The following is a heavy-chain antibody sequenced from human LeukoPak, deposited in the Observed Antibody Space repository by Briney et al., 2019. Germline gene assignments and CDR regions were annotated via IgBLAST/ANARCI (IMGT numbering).Heavy chain of an antibody. D-gene: IGHD6-13*01. CDR2: IRYDGSNK. CDR1: GFTFSSYG. Sequence: PGGSLRLSCAASGFTFSSYGMHWVRQAPGKGLEWVAFIRYDGSNKYYADSVKGRFTISRDNSKNTLYLQMNSLRAEDTAVYYCAVGGGYSSSWYTPFDYWGQGTLVTVSS. J-gene: IGHJ4*02. V-gene: IGHV3-30*02. CDR3: AVGGGYSSSWYTPFDY.